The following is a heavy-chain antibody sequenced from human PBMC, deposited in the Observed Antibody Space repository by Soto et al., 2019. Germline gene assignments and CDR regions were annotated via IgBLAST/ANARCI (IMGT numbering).Heavy chain of an antibody. Sequence: PGGSLRLSCAASGFTFSSYGMHWVRQAPGKGLEWVAVIWYDGSNKYYADSVKGRFTISRDNSKNTLYLQMNSLRAEDTAVYYCARVSGPYYGMDVWGQGTTVTVSS. CDR1: GFTFSSYG. J-gene: IGHJ6*02. V-gene: IGHV3-33*01. CDR3: ARVSGPYYGMDV. CDR2: IWYDGSNK. D-gene: IGHD2-15*01.